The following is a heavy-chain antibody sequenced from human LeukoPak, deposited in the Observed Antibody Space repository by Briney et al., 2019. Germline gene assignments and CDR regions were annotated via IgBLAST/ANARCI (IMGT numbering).Heavy chain of an antibody. Sequence: GGSLRLSCAASEFTFSSYAMSWVRQAPGKGLEWVSAISGSGGSTYYADSVKGRFTSSRDNSKNTLYLQMHSLRAEDTAVYYCAKEWRWLQSGNYFDYWGQGTLVTVSS. CDR1: EFTFSSYA. D-gene: IGHD5-24*01. J-gene: IGHJ4*02. CDR2: ISGSGGST. V-gene: IGHV3-23*01. CDR3: AKEWRWLQSGNYFDY.